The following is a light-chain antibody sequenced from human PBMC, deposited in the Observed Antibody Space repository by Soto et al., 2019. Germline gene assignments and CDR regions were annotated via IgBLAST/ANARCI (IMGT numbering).Light chain of an antibody. J-gene: IGKJ4*01. CDR2: GAS. CDR3: QQYASSSLT. V-gene: IGKV3-20*01. CDR1: QNVGRNY. Sequence: ETVLTQSPGTLSLSPGERATLSCRASQNVGRNYVVWYQQKPGQAPRVLIYGASSRATGIPARFSGSGSGTDFTLTISRLEPEDFAVYYCQQYASSSLTFGGGTKVEVK.